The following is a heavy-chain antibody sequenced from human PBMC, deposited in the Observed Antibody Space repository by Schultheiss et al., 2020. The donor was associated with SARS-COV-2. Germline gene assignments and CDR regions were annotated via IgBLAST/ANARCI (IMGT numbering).Heavy chain of an antibody. D-gene: IGHD6-19*01. Sequence: SETLSLTCTVSGGSISSGGYYWSWIRQHPGKGLEWIGYIYYSGSTNYNPSLKSRVTISVDTSKNQFSLKLSSVTAADTAVYYCARNPAVAGDVTLLPLDYYGMDVWGQGTTVTVSS. CDR2: IYYSGST. V-gene: IGHV4-61*08. CDR1: GGSISSGGYY. CDR3: ARNPAVAGDVTLLPLDYYGMDV. J-gene: IGHJ6*02.